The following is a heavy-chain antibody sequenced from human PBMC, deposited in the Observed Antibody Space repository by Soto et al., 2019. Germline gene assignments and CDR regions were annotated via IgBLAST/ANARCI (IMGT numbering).Heavy chain of an antibody. CDR2: ISGSGGST. CDR1: GFTFSSYA. D-gene: IGHD1-20*01. Sequence: GGSLRLSCAASGFTFSSYAMSWVRQAPGKGLEWVSAISGSGGSTYYADSVKGRFTISRDNSKNTLYLQMNSLRAEDTTVYYCAKVVDNWNVPSLDYWGQGTLVTVSS. CDR3: AKVVDNWNVPSLDY. V-gene: IGHV3-23*01. J-gene: IGHJ4*02.